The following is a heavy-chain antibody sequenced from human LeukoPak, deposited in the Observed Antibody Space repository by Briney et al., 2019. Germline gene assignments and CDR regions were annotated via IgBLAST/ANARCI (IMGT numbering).Heavy chain of an antibody. D-gene: IGHD1-26*01. CDR2: IYYSGST. V-gene: IGHV4-59*01. J-gene: IGHJ4*02. CDR1: GGSISSYY. CDR3: ARSVYSGSYSDY. Sequence: SETLSLTCTVSGGSISSYYWSWIRQPPGKGLEWLGYIYYSGSTNYNPSLKSRVTISVDTSKNQFSLKLSSVTAADTAVYYCARSVYSGSYSDYWGQGTLVTVSS.